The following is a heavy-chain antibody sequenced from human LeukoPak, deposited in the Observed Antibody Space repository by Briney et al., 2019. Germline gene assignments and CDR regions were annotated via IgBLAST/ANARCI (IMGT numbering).Heavy chain of an antibody. CDR2: TYYRSKWYN. V-gene: IGHV6-1*01. CDR3: ARERQYGSGSYYLPLYYYYMDV. J-gene: IGHJ6*03. Sequence: SQTLSLTCAISGDSVSSNSAAWNWIRQSPSRGLEWLGRTYYRSKWYNDCAVSVKSRITINPDTSKNQFSLQLNSVTPEDTAVYYCARERQYGSGSYYLPLYYYYMDVWGKGTTVTISS. D-gene: IGHD3-10*01. CDR1: GDSVSSNSAA.